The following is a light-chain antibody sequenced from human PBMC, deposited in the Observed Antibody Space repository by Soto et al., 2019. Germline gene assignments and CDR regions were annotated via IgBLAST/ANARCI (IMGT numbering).Light chain of an antibody. CDR1: QSISSY. J-gene: IGKJ1*01. CDR3: QQGYSTPPWT. CDR2: AAS. Sequence: DIQMTQSPSSLSASVGDRVTITCRASQSISSYLNWYQQKPGKAPKLLIYAASSLQSGVPSRFSGSGSGTDFTLTICSLQPEDFATYYCQQGYSTPPWTFGQGTKVEIK. V-gene: IGKV1-39*01.